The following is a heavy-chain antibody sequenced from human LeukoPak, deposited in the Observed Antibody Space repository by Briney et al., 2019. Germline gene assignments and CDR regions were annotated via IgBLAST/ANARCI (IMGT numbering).Heavy chain of an antibody. CDR3: VTTIFGVVVPDYYYGMDV. J-gene: IGHJ6*02. D-gene: IGHD3-3*01. V-gene: IGHV1-8*01. Sequence: ASVKVSCKASGYTFTSYDINWVRQATGQGLEWMGWMNPNSGNTGYAQKFQGRVTMTRNTSISTAYMELSSLRSEDTAVYYCVTTIFGVVVPDYYYGMDVWGQGTTVTVSS. CDR1: GYTFTSYD. CDR2: MNPNSGNT.